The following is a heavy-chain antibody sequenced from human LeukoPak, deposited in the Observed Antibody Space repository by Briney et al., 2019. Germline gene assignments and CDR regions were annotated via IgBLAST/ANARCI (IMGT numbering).Heavy chain of an antibody. J-gene: IGHJ2*01. CDR2: IIPIFGTA. Sequence: GASVKVSCKXSGGTFSSYAISWVRQAPRQGLEWMGRIIPIFGTANYAQKFQGRVTITTDESTSTAYMELSSLRSEDTAVYYCARAIVSEMATSDWYFDLWGRGTLVTVST. CDR1: GGTFSSYA. D-gene: IGHD5-24*01. CDR3: ARAIVSEMATSDWYFDL. V-gene: IGHV1-69*05.